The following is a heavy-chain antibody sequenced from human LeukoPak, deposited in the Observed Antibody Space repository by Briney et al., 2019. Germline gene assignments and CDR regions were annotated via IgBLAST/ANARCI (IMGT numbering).Heavy chain of an antibody. CDR1: GGTFSSYA. CDR3: ARDLTYYGSGSYDY. Sequence: SVKVSCKASGGTFSSYAISWVRQAPGQGLEWMGRIIPIFGTANYAQKFQGRVTITTDESTSTAYMELSSLRSEDTAVYYCARDLTYYGSGSYDYWGQGTLVTVSS. CDR2: IIPIFGTA. V-gene: IGHV1-69*05. J-gene: IGHJ4*02. D-gene: IGHD3-10*01.